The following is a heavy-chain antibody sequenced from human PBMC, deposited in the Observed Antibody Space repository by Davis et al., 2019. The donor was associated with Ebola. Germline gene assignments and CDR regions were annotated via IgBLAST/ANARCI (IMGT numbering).Heavy chain of an antibody. CDR1: GYTFTNYY. D-gene: IGHD3-10*01. CDR3: ARGGPSFSPNWFDP. Sequence: ASVKVSCKASGYTFTNYYMHWVRQAPGQGLEWMGMINPNDGRTIYAQKFLGRVTMTIESSTTTAYMDLESLRSDDTAVYYCARGGPSFSPNWFDPWGQGTLVTVSS. V-gene: IGHV1-46*01. J-gene: IGHJ5*02. CDR2: INPNDGRT.